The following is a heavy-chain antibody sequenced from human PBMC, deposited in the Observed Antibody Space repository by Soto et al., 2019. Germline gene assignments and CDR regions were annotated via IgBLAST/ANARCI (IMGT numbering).Heavy chain of an antibody. CDR1: GGSFSGYY. D-gene: IGHD5-12*01. CDR3: ARGRWLRSSVDY. CDR2: INHSGST. V-gene: IGHV4-34*01. J-gene: IGHJ4*02. Sequence: QVQLQQWDAGLLKPSETLSLTCAVYGGSFSGYYWSWIRQPPGKGLEWIGGINHSGSTNYNPSLKSRVTISVDTSKNQFSLKLSSVTAADTGVYYCARGRWLRSSVDYWGQGTLVTVSS.